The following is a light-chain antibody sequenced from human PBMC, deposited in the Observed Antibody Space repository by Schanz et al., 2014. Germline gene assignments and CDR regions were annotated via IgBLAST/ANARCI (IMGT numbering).Light chain of an antibody. J-gene: IGLJ3*02. Sequence: QSVLTQPPSMSGTPGQRVTIPCSGSSSNIGSNYVYWYQQLPGTAPKLVIYSNNQRPSGVPDRFSGSRSGTSASLAISGLRSEDEADFYCAVWDESLSGWVFGGGTKLTVL. V-gene: IGLV1-47*01. CDR1: SSNIGSNY. CDR2: SNN. CDR3: AVWDESLSGWV.